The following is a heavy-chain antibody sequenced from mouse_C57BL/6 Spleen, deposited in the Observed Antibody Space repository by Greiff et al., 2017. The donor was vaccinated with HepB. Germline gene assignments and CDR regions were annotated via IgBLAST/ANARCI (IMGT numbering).Heavy chain of an antibody. CDR2: IYPGSGST. CDR1: GYTFTSYW. Sequence: VQLQQPGAELVKPGASVKMSCKASGYTFTSYWITWVKQRPGQGLEWVGDIYPGSGSTNYNEKFKSKATLTVDTSSSTAYMQLSSPTSEGSAVYYCARIYDGYYGNYFDYWGQGTTLTVSS. V-gene: IGHV1-55*01. CDR3: ARIYDGYYGNYFDY. J-gene: IGHJ2*01. D-gene: IGHD2-3*01.